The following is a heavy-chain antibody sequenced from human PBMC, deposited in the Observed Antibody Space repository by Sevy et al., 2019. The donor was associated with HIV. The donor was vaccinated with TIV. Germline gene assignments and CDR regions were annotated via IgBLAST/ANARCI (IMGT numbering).Heavy chain of an antibody. V-gene: IGHV1-18*01. CDR3: AREGRYYYDSSGYYETYYYYGMDV. Sequence: ASAKVSCKASGYTFTSYGISWVRQAPGQGLEWMGWISAYNGNTNYAQKLQGRVTMTTDTSTSTAYMELRSLRSDDTAVYYCAREGRYYYDSSGYYETYYYYGMDVWGQGTTVTVSS. J-gene: IGHJ6*02. D-gene: IGHD3-22*01. CDR1: GYTFTSYG. CDR2: ISAYNGNT.